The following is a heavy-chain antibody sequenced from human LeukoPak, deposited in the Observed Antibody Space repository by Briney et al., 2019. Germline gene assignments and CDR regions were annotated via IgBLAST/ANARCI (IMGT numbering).Heavy chain of an antibody. J-gene: IGHJ3*02. CDR2: IYSGGSI. V-gene: IGHV4-4*09. CDR1: GGSISNSY. CDR3: ARLTAVAALGI. D-gene: IGHD2-15*01. Sequence: SETLSLTCTVSGGSISNSYWTWIRQSSGKGLEYIGYIYSGGSIHYNPSLKSRVSMSLDTSKNQLSLKLNSVTAADTALYYCARLTAVAALGIWGQGTMVTVSS.